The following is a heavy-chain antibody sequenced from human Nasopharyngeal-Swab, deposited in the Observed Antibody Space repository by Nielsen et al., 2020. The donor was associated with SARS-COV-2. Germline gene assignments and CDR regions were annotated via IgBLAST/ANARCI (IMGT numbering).Heavy chain of an antibody. Sequence: GGSLRLSCTASGFTFSSYAMSWVRQAPWKGLEWVSEISGSGGSTYYAESVKGRFTISRDNSKNTLYLQMSSLRAEDTAIYYCAKDLGVESPLWFDYWGQGTLLTVSS. V-gene: IGHV3-23*01. CDR1: GFTFSSYA. J-gene: IGHJ4*02. CDR3: AKDLGVESPLWFDY. CDR2: ISGSGGST. D-gene: IGHD4-23*01.